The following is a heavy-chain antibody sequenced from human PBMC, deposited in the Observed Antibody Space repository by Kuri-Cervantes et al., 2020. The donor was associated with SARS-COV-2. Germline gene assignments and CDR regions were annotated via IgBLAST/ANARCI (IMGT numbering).Heavy chain of an antibody. V-gene: IGHV3-48*03. J-gene: IGHJ3*02. CDR1: GFTFSSYE. Sequence: GGSLRLSCAASGFTFSSYEMNWVRQAPGKGLEWVSYISSSGSTIYYADSVKGRFTISRDNAKNSLYLRMNSLRAEDTAVYYCAIIGTLYNFDAFDIWGQGTMVTVSS. D-gene: IGHD1-1*01. CDR2: ISSSGSTI. CDR3: AIIGTLYNFDAFDI.